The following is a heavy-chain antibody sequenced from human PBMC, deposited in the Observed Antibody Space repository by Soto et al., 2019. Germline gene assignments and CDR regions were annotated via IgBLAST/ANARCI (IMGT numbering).Heavy chain of an antibody. CDR3: ARVEPQRYYYGMDV. CDR1: GGTFSSYA. CDR2: IIPIFRTA. J-gene: IGHJ6*02. D-gene: IGHD2-15*01. Sequence: QVQLVQSGAEVKKPGSSVKVSCKASGGTFSSYAISWVRQAPGQGLEWMGGIIPIFRTADYAQKFQGRVTIXGXDXXSTAYMELSSRRSEDTAVYYCARVEPQRYYYGMDVWGQGTTVTVSS. V-gene: IGHV1-69*12.